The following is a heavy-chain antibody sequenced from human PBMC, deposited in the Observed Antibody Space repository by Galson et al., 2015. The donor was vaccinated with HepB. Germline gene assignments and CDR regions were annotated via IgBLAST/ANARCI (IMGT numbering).Heavy chain of an antibody. CDR2: INHSGST. CDR3: AREPDTAMVMGIDY. Sequence: SETLSLTCAVYGGSFSGYYWSWIRQPPGKGLEWIGEINHSGSTNYNPSLKSRVTISVDTSKNQFSLKLSSVTAADTAVYYCAREPDTAMVMGIDYWGQGTLVTVSS. V-gene: IGHV4-34*01. D-gene: IGHD5-18*01. CDR1: GGSFSGYY. J-gene: IGHJ4*02.